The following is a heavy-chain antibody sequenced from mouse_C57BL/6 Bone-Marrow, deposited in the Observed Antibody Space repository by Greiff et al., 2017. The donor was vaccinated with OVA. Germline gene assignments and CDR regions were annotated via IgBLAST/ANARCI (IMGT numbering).Heavy chain of an antibody. CDR2: IYPRSGNT. D-gene: IGHD1-1*01. CDR1: GYTFTSYG. V-gene: IGHV1-81*01. CDR3: AREGYYGSSYWYCDV. Sequence: VQLQQSGAELARPGASVKLSCKASGYTFTSYGISWVKQRTGQGLEWIGEIYPRSGNTYYTEKFKGQATLTADKSSSTAYMELRSLTSEDSAVYFCAREGYYGSSYWYCDVWGTGTTVTVSS. J-gene: IGHJ1*03.